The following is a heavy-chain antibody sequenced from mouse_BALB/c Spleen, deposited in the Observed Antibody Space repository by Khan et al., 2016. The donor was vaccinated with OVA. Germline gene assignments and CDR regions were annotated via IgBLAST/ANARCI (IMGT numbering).Heavy chain of an antibody. CDR1: GYSFTNYG. Sequence: QIQLVQSGPELKKPGETVKISCKASGYSFTNYGINWVKQSPGTALKWMGWINTYTGEPTYADDFKGRFAFSLETSANTAYLPINILKNEDTSTYFCARPPYFSYTLDYWGQGTSVTVSS. D-gene: IGHD2-10*01. J-gene: IGHJ4*01. CDR3: ARPPYFSYTLDY. V-gene: IGHV9-3-1*01. CDR2: INTYTGEP.